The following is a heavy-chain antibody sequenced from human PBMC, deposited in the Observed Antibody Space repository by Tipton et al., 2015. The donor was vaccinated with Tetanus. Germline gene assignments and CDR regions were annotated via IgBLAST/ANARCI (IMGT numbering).Heavy chain of an antibody. Sequence: TLSLTCAVNSASFTGYFWSWIRQAPGKGLEWIGEINHSGTTNYNPSLKSRVTISADSSTNQFSLKLRSVSAADTAMYYCARVVFNSFDMWGQGTMVTVSS. D-gene: IGHD3-16*01. J-gene: IGHJ3*02. V-gene: IGHV4-34*01. CDR1: SASFTGYF. CDR2: INHSGTT. CDR3: ARVVFNSFDM.